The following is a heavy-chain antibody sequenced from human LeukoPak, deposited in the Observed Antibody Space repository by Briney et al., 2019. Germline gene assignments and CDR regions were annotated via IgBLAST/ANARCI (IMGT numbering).Heavy chain of an antibody. J-gene: IGHJ4*02. CDR1: GGSISSYY. D-gene: IGHD6-13*01. V-gene: IGHV4-59*01. CDR3: ARASSSWIKFDY. CDR2: IYYGGST. Sequence: SETLSLTCTVSGGSISSYYWSWIRQPPGKGLEWIGYIYYGGSTNYHPSLKSRVSISVDTSKNQFSLKLNSVTAADTAVYYCARASSSWIKFDYWGQGTRVTVSS.